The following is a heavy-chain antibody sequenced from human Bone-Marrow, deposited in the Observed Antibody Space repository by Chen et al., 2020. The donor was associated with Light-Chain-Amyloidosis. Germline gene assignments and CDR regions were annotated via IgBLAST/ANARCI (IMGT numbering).Heavy chain of an antibody. CDR3: TRKGGYFDF. CDR1: GFNFSGFG. Sequence: GGGGGLSCATAGFNFSGFGMSWVRQAPGKGLEWVSTVSGSTVSTYYAGAVKGRFIISRDNSKSTLYLQMNSLRAGDTAVYFCTRKGGYFDFWGQGSLVTVSS. V-gene: IGHV3-23*01. J-gene: IGHJ4*02. D-gene: IGHD3-10*01. CDR2: VSGSTVST.